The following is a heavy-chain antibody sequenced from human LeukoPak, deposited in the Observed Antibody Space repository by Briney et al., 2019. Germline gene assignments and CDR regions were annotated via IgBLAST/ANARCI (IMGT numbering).Heavy chain of an antibody. J-gene: IGHJ3*02. CDR2: IYPGDSDT. D-gene: IGHD5-18*01. Sequence: HGESLKISCKGSGYSFISHWIGWVRQVPGKGLEWMGIIYPGDSDTRYSPSFQGQVTISADKSISTAYLQWSSLKASDTAMYYCARTRTAMVREAFDIWGQGTMVTVSS. V-gene: IGHV5-51*01. CDR1: GYSFISHW. CDR3: ARTRTAMVREAFDI.